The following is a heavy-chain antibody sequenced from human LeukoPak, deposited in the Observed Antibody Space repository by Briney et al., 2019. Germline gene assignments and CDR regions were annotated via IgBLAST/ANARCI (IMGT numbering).Heavy chain of an antibody. CDR1: GFTFSSYAM. D-gene: IGHD4-17*01. J-gene: IGHJ6*03. V-gene: IGHV4-30-2*01. CDR3: ARISNDGDFYYYYYMDV. CDR2: IYHSGST. Sequence: LRLSCAASGFTFSSYAMHWIRQPPGKGLEWIGYIYHSGSTYYNPSLKSRVTISVDRSKNQFSLKLSSVTAPDTAVYYCARISNDGDFYYYYYMDVWGKGTTVTVSS.